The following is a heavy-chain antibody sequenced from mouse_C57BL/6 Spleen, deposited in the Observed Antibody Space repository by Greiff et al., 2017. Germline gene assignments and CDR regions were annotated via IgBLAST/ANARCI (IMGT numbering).Heavy chain of an antibody. CDR2: INPNNGGT. CDR3: ARDCGSGYDYFDY. CDR1: GYTFTDYY. J-gene: IGHJ2*01. Sequence: EVQLQQSGPELVKPGASVKISCKASGYTFTDYYMNWVKQSHGKSLEWIGDINPNNGGTSYNQKFKGKATLTVDKSSSTAYMELRSLTSEDSAVYYCARDCGSGYDYFDYWGQGTTLTVSS. V-gene: IGHV1-26*01. D-gene: IGHD1-1*01.